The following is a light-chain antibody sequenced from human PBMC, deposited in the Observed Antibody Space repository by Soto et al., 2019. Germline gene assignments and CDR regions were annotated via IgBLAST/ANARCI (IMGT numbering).Light chain of an antibody. CDR1: SSEVGGYNF. CDR3: SSYTSSSTPVV. Sequence: QSVLTQPASVSGSPGQSITISCTGTSSEVGGYNFVSWYQHHPDKVPKLMIYDVITRPSGVSYRFSGSKSDNTASLTISGLQAEDEADYYCSSYTSSSTPVVFGGGTKVTVL. V-gene: IGLV2-14*03. CDR2: DVI. J-gene: IGLJ2*01.